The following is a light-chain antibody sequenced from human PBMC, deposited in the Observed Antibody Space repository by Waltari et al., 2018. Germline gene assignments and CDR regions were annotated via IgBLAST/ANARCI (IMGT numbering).Light chain of an antibody. CDR1: SPDVGAYNF. CDR3: SSYTTSTTLL. Sequence: QSALTQPASVSGSPGQSITISCTVSSPDVGAYNFVPWYQHHPGKVPKLILYDVGNRPSGISHRFSASKSGNTASLTISGLQEEDEGEYYCSSYTTSTTLLFGTGTRLTVL. CDR2: DVG. J-gene: IGLJ1*01. V-gene: IGLV2-14*03.